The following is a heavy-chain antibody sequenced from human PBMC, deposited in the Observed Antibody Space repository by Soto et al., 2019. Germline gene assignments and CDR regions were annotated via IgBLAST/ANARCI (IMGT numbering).Heavy chain of an antibody. CDR3: TTYTGYGMDV. CDR2: IYTGGSR. V-gene: IGHV3-53*02. D-gene: IGHD3-16*01. Sequence: EVQLVETGGGLIQPGGSLRLSCAVSGFIVSSNYMTWVRQAPGKGLEWVSVIYTGGSRHYADSARGRFAITSDSSKNTLYLQVDSLRAEYAAVYYCTTYTGYGMDVWGQGTTVTVSS. J-gene: IGHJ6*02. CDR1: GFIVSSNY.